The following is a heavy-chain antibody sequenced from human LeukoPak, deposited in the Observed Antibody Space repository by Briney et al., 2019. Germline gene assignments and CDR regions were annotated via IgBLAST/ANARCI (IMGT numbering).Heavy chain of an antibody. Sequence: GGSLRLSCAASGFTFSDYYMSWIRQAPGKGLEWVSYISSSSSTIYYADSVKGRFTISRDNAKNSLYLQMNSLRAEDTAVYYCARAYYENPAFDIWGQGTMVTVSS. CDR3: ARAYYENPAFDI. D-gene: IGHD1-26*01. J-gene: IGHJ3*02. V-gene: IGHV3-11*04. CDR1: GFTFSDYY. CDR2: ISSSSSTI.